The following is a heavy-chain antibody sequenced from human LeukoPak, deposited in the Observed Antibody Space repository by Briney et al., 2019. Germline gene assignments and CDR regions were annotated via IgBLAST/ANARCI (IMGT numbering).Heavy chain of an antibody. CDR3: AKDRSYSIGWFDY. Sequence: PGGSLRLSCAASGFTFSRYAMSWVRQAPGKGLEWVSAISGSGGSTYYADSVKGRFTISRDNSKNTLYLQMNSLRAEDTAVYYCAKDRSYSIGWFDYWGQGTLVTVSS. CDR1: GFTFSRYA. D-gene: IGHD6-19*01. V-gene: IGHV3-23*01. CDR2: ISGSGGST. J-gene: IGHJ4*02.